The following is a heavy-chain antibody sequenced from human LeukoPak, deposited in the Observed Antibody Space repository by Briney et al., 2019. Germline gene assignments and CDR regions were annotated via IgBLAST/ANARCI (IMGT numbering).Heavy chain of an antibody. CDR1: GFTFSSYG. D-gene: IGHD4-17*01. CDR2: ISGSGGST. J-gene: IGHJ4*02. V-gene: IGHV3-23*01. Sequence: GGSLRLSCAASGFTFSSYGMSWVRQAPGKGLEWVSAISGSGGSTYYADSVKGRFTISRDNSKNTLYLQMNSLRAEDTAVYYCAKDPRWMVTTFRGGEFDYWGQGTLVTVSS. CDR3: AKDPRWMVTTFRGGEFDY.